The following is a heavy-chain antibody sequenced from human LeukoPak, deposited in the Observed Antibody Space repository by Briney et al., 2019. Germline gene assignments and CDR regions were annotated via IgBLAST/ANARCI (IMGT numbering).Heavy chain of an antibody. CDR2: IKQDGSEK. D-gene: IGHD1-20*01. J-gene: IGHJ4*02. V-gene: IGHV3-7*01. CDR1: GFTFSSYW. Sequence: GGSLRLSCAASGFTFSSYWMSWVRQAPGKGLEWVANIKQDGSEKYYVDSVKGRFTISRDNAKNSLYLQMNSLRAEDTAVYYCARGVTGTKLYYFDYWGQGTLVTVSS. CDR3: ARGVTGTKLYYFDY.